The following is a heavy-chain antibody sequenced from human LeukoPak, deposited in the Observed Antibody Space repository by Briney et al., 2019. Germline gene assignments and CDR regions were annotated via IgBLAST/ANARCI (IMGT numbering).Heavy chain of an antibody. CDR2: IYSGGST. CDR1: GFTVSSNY. CDR3: ARDLYTERGDL. Sequence: GGSLRLSCAASGFTVSSNYMSWVRQAPGKGLEWVSVIYSGGSTYYADSVKGRFTISRGNSKNTLYLQMNSLRAEDTAIYYCARDLYTERGDLWGQGTMVTVSS. D-gene: IGHD2-2*02. V-gene: IGHV3-66*01. J-gene: IGHJ3*01.